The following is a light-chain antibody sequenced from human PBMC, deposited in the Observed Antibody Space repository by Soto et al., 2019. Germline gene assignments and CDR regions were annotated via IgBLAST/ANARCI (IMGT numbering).Light chain of an antibody. CDR3: QSYDSSLSGSDV. J-gene: IGLJ1*01. V-gene: IGLV1-40*01. CDR2: GNS. Sequence: QSVLTQPPSVSGAPGQRVTISCTGSSSNIGAGYDVHWYQHLPGTAPKLLIYGNSNRPSGVPDRFSGSKSGTSASLAITGLQAEDEADHYCQSYDSSLSGSDVFGTGTKVTVL. CDR1: SSNIGAGYD.